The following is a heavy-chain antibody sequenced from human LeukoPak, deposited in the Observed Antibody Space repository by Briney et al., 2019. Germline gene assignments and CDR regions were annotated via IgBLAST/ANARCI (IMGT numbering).Heavy chain of an antibody. V-gene: IGHV3-30*02. CDR1: GFTFSSYG. CDR3: AKDTGRIAAAVFYYYMDV. Sequence: GGSLRLSCAASGFTFSSYGMHWVRQAPGKGLEWVAFIRYDGSNKYYADSVKGRFTISRDSSKNTLYLQMNSLRAEDTALYYCAKDTGRIAAAVFYYYMDVWGKGTTVTVSS. J-gene: IGHJ6*03. CDR2: IRYDGSNK. D-gene: IGHD6-25*01.